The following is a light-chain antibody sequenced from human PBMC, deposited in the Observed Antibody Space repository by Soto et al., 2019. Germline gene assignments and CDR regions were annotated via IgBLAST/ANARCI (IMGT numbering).Light chain of an antibody. CDR2: DAS. CDR1: QSVSSW. CDR3: QQYNSNLYT. Sequence: DIQMTQSPYTLSASVGDRVTITCRASQSVSSWLAWYQQKPGKAPKLLIYDASTLESGVPSRFSGSGSGTEFTLTISSLQPDDFATYYCQQYNSNLYTFGQGTKLEIK. J-gene: IGKJ2*01. V-gene: IGKV1-5*01.